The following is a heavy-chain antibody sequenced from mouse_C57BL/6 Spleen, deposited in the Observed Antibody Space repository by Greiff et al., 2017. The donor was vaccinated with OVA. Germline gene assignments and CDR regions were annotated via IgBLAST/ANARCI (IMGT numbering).Heavy chain of an antibody. J-gene: IGHJ2*01. CDR3: ARGLNYFDY. D-gene: IGHD1-3*01. V-gene: IGHV1-69*01. Sequence: QVQLQQPGAELVMPGASVKLSCKASGYTFTSYWMHWVKQRPGQGLEWIGEIDPSDSYTNYNQKFKGKSTLTVDTSSSTAYMQLSSLTSEDSAVYYCARGLNYFDYWGQGTTLTVSS. CDR1: GYTFTSYW. CDR2: IDPSDSYT.